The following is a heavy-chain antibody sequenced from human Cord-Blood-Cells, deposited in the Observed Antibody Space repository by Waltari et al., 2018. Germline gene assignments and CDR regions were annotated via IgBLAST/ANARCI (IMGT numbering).Heavy chain of an antibody. V-gene: IGHV4-34*01. J-gene: IGHJ4*02. D-gene: IGHD2-8*01. Sequence: QVQLQQWGAGLLKPSETLSLTCAVYGGSFSGYYWSWIRQPPGKGLEWIGEINHSGSTNYNPSLKSRVTISVDTSKNQFSLKLSSVTAADTAVYYCARHAISTFDYWGQGTLVTVSS. CDR3: ARHAISTFDY. CDR2: INHSGST. CDR1: GGSFSGYY.